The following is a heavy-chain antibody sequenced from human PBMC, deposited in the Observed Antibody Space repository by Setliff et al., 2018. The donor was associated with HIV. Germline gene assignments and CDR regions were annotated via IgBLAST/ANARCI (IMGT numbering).Heavy chain of an antibody. V-gene: IGHV3-74*01. CDR2: IGRDGTVA. Sequence: GGSLRLSCAASGFTFSSYWMHWVRQAPGKGLEWVSRIGRDGTVANYADSVKGRFTISRDNTRSSLFLHMDSLTAEDTAVYYCAREALSRDGYSYFDYWGLGALVTAPQ. CDR1: GFTFSSYW. J-gene: IGHJ4*02. D-gene: IGHD5-12*01. CDR3: AREALSRDGYSYFDY.